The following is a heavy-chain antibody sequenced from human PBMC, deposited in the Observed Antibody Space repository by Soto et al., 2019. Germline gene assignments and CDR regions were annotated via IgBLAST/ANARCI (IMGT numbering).Heavy chain of an antibody. Sequence: SVKVSCKASGVTFSSETISWVRQAPGQGLEWVGGTIPLFGTANYAQRFQDRVTITADESTSTLYIDLSSLRSDDTAVYYCATELGENPASPFDSWGQGTLVTVS. CDR1: GVTFSSET. V-gene: IGHV1-69*13. CDR3: ATELGENPASPFDS. D-gene: IGHD2-21*01. CDR2: TIPLFGTA. J-gene: IGHJ4*02.